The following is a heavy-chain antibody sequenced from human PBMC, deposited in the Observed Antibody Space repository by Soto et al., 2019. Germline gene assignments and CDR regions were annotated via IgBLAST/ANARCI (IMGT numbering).Heavy chain of an antibody. V-gene: IGHV1-69*12. CDR2: IVPMFGTA. J-gene: IGHJ5*02. D-gene: IGHD3-3*01. Sequence: QVQLVQSGAEVKKPGSSVNVSCKTSGGTFGNSAVTWVRQAPGQGLEWLGGIVPMFGTANYAQKFQGRVTMTADEATITAYMELTSLKTDDTAVYYCARDGDPQSAFWSGPLGGGRFDPWGQGTLVTVSS. CDR3: ARDGDPQSAFWSGPLGGGRFDP. CDR1: GGTFGNSA.